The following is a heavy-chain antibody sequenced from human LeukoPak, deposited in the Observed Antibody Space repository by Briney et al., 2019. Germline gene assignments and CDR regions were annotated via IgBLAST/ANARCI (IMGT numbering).Heavy chain of an antibody. Sequence: ASVKVSCKASGYTFTSYDINWARQAAGQGLEWTGWMNPNTGNSGYAQRFQGRVTMTRDTSIDTAYMELSSLGSEDTAVYYCARKTCTSTSCLHPWGQGTLVTVSS. J-gene: IGHJ5*02. CDR3: ARKTCTSTSCLHP. CDR1: GYTFTSYD. D-gene: IGHD2-2*01. CDR2: MNPNTGNS. V-gene: IGHV1-8*01.